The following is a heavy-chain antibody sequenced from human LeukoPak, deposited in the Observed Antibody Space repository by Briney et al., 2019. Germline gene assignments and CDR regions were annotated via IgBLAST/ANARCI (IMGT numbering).Heavy chain of an antibody. CDR2: ISYDGSNK. CDR3: AKNPEDSSGYYGY. CDR1: GFTFSSYA. Sequence: PGGSLRLSCAASGFTFSSYAMHWVRQAPGKGLEWVAVISYDGSNKYYADSVKGRFTISRDNSKNTLYLQMNSLRAEDTAVYYCAKNPEDSSGYYGYWGQGTLVTVSS. J-gene: IGHJ4*02. V-gene: IGHV3-30-3*02. D-gene: IGHD3-22*01.